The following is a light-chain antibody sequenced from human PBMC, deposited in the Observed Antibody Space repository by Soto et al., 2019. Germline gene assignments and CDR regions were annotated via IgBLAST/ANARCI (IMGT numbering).Light chain of an antibody. CDR2: GTS. V-gene: IGKV1-39*01. Sequence: DIQMTRSPSSLSASVGDSVTITCRATQTISNSLNWYQQRPGKAPNLLIYGTSTLQGGVPSRFSGSGSGTDFTLTISSLQPEDSATYFCQESHTFLWGTFGQGTKV. CDR3: QESHTFLWGT. CDR1: QTISNS. J-gene: IGKJ1*01.